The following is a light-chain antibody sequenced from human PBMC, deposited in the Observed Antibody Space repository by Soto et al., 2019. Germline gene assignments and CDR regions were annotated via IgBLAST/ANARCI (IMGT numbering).Light chain of an antibody. CDR2: TSG. V-gene: IGKV1-39*01. Sequence: IHMTQSPSSLSASVGDRVPITCRASQRITTYLNWYQQQPGEAPKLLISTSGTLQRGVPSRFSGSGSGTDFTLTITSLQPADFATYFCQQPYSTPYTFGRGTKLEIK. J-gene: IGKJ2*01. CDR1: QRITTY. CDR3: QQPYSTPYT.